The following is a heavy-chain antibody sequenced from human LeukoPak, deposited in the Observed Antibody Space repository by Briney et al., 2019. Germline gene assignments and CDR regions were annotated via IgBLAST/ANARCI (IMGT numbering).Heavy chain of an antibody. Sequence: GGSLRLSCAASGFTFSSYSMNWVRQAPGKGLEWVSYISSSSSTIYYADSVKGRFTISRDNAKNSLYLQMNSLRAEDTAVYYCAREAITIFGVVRTQTTYGPHRFDPWGQGTLVTVSS. D-gene: IGHD3-3*01. CDR3: AREAITIFGVVRTQTTYGPHRFDP. V-gene: IGHV3-48*01. CDR1: GFTFSSYS. J-gene: IGHJ5*02. CDR2: ISSSSSTI.